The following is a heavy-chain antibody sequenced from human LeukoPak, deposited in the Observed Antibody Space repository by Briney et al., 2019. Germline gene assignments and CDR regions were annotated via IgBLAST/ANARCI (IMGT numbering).Heavy chain of an antibody. J-gene: IGHJ2*01. V-gene: IGHV4-39*07. Sequence: SETLSLTCTVSGGSISSSSYYWGWIRQPPGKGLEWIGSIYYSGSTYYNPSLKSRVTISVDTSKNQFSLKLSSVTAADTAVYYCARAGYYYDSSGYYHWYFDLWGRGTLVTVSS. CDR1: GGSISSSSYY. CDR3: ARAGYYYDSSGYYHWYFDL. D-gene: IGHD3-22*01. CDR2: IYYSGST.